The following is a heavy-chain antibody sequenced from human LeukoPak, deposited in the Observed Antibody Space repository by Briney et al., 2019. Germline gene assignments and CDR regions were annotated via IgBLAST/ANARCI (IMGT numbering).Heavy chain of an antibody. J-gene: IGHJ4*02. Sequence: PGGSLRLSCTVSGFTFSSYWMHWVRQAPGKGLVWVSRINTDGSSTSYADSVKGRFTISRDNAKNTLYLQMNSLRVEDTAFYYCAKDNRRHYTSGPNPDSLHWGQGALVTVSS. D-gene: IGHD6-19*01. CDR2: INTDGSST. V-gene: IGHV3-74*01. CDR3: AKDNRRHYTSGPNPDSLH. CDR1: GFTFSSYW.